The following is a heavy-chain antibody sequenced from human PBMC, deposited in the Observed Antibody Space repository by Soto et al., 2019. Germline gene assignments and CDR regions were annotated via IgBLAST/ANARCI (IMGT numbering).Heavy chain of an antibody. Sequence: SVKVSCKVSGGTFSSYAISWVRQAPGQGLEWMGGIIPIFGTANYAQKFQGRVTITADESTSTAYMELSSLRSEDTAVYYCARTLKLYYDFLSGPSGGWFDPWGQGTLVTVSS. CDR1: GGTFSSYA. D-gene: IGHD3-3*01. CDR3: ARTLKLYYDFLSGPSGGWFDP. CDR2: IIPIFGTA. V-gene: IGHV1-69*13. J-gene: IGHJ5*02.